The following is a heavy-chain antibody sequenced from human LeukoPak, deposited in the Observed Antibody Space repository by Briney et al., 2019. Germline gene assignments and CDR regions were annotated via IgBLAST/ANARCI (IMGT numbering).Heavy chain of an antibody. J-gene: IGHJ4*02. CDR1: GGSISSGGYS. Sequence: SQTLSLTCAVSGGSISSGGYSWSWIRQPPGKGLEWIGYIYHSGSTYYNPSLKSRVTISVDTSKNQFSLKLSSVTAADTAVYYCARQDVLRFYFDYWGQGTLVTVSS. CDR2: IYHSGST. CDR3: ARQDVLRFYFDY. V-gene: IGHV4-30-2*05. D-gene: IGHD3-3*01.